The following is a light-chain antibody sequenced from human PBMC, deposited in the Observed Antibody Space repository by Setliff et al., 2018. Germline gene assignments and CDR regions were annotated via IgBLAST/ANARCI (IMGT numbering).Light chain of an antibody. V-gene: IGLV2-14*01. CDR1: NSDVGAYSH. CDR3: MSYTTIRTYV. Sequence: QSALTQPASVSGSPGQSITISCAGTNSDVGAYSHVSWYQQYPGKAPKLMISEVSNRPSGVSYRFSGPKSGNTASLTISGLQAEDEADYYCMSYTTIRTYVFGTGTKVTVL. J-gene: IGLJ1*01. CDR2: EVS.